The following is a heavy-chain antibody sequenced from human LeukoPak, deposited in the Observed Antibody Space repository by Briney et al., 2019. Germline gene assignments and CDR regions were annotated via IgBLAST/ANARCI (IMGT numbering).Heavy chain of an antibody. CDR2: ISGSGATT. J-gene: IGHJ4*02. D-gene: IGHD2-15*01. Sequence: GGSLRLSCVASGFTFSNCAMSWVRQAPGKGLEWVSAISGSGATTHYADSVMGRFTISRDNSKNTLYLQMNSLRAGDTAAYYCARDIVVVVAAHFDYWGQGTLVSVSS. CDR3: ARDIVVVVAAHFDY. CDR1: GFTFSNCA. V-gene: IGHV3-23*01.